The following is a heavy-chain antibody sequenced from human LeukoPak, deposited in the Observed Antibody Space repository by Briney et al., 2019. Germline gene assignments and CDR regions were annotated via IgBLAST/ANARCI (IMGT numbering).Heavy chain of an antibody. V-gene: IGHV3-30-3*01. CDR1: GFTFSSNY. J-gene: IGHJ4*02. Sequence: GGSLRLSCAASGFTFSSNYMSWVRQAPGKGLEWVAVISYDGSNKYYADSVKGRFTISRDNSKNTLYLQMNSLRAEDTAVYYCAREWYYDSKGDYFDYWGEGTLVTVSS. CDR3: AREWYYDSKGDYFDY. D-gene: IGHD3-22*01. CDR2: ISYDGSNK.